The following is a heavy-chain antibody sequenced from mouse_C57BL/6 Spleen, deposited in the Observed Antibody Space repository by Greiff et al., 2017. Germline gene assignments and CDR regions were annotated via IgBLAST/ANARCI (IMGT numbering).Heavy chain of an antibody. J-gene: IGHJ1*03. V-gene: IGHV1-64*01. D-gene: IGHD1-1*01. CDR1: GYTFTSYW. CDR3: ARRQVCITGYFGV. Sequence: QVQLQQPGAELVKPGASVKLSCKASGYTFTSYWMHWVKQRPGQGLEWIGMIHPNSGSTNYNEKFKSKATLTVDKSSSTAYMQLSSLTSEDSAVYYCARRQVCITGYFGVWGTGTTVTVSS. CDR2: IHPNSGST.